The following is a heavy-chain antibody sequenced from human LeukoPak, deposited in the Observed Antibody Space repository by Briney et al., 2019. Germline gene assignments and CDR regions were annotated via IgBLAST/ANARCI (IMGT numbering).Heavy chain of an antibody. CDR1: GFTFDDYA. CDR3: AKVDSSGWDYFGY. CDR2: ISWNSGSI. D-gene: IGHD6-19*01. Sequence: PGRSLRLSCAASGFTFDDYAMHWVRQTPGKGLEWVSGISWNSGSIGYADSVKGRFTISRDNAKNSLYLQMNSLRAEDTALYYCAKVDSSGWDYFGYWGQGTLVTVSS. V-gene: IGHV3-9*01. J-gene: IGHJ4*02.